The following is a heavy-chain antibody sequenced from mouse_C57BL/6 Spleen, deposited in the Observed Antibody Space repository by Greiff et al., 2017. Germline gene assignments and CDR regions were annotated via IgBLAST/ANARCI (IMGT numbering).Heavy chain of an antibody. J-gene: IGHJ4*01. CDR2: IWGGGST. CDR3: AKREGRSGGSYAMDY. V-gene: IGHV2-9*01. Sequence: VKLQESGPGLVAPSQRLSITCTVSGFSLTSYGVDWVRQPPGKGLEWLGVIWGGGSTNYNSALMSRLSISKDNSKSQVFLKMNSLQTDDTAMYYCAKREGRSGGSYAMDYWGQGTSVTVSS. D-gene: IGHD1-1*02. CDR1: GFSLTSYG.